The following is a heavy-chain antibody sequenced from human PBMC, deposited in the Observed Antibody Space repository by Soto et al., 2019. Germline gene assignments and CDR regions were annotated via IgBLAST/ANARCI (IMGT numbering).Heavy chain of an antibody. J-gene: IGHJ4*02. V-gene: IGHV1-2*02. CDR3: ARVVRWLQSQGEFDY. D-gene: IGHD5-12*01. Sequence: ASVKVSCKASGYTFSGYYMHWVRQAPGQGLEWMGWINPNSGGTNYAQKFQGRVTMTRDTSISTAYMELSRLRSDDTAVYYCARVVRWLQSQGEFDYWGQGTLVTVSS. CDR2: INPNSGGT. CDR1: GYTFSGYY.